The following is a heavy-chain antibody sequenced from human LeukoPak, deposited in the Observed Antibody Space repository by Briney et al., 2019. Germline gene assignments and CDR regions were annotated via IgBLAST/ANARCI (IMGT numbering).Heavy chain of an antibody. CDR2: IYHSGST. Sequence: SETLSLTCAVSGYSISSGYYWGWLRQPPGEGLELIGSIYHSGSTYYNPSLKSRVTISVDTSKNQFSLKLSSVTAADTAVYYCARGIAVAARGGRAFDIWGPGTMVTVSS. V-gene: IGHV4-38-2*01. D-gene: IGHD6-19*01. CDR1: GYSISSGYY. CDR3: ARGIAVAARGGRAFDI. J-gene: IGHJ3*02.